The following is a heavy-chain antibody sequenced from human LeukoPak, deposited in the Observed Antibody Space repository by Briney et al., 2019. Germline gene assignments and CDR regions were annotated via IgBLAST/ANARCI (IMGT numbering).Heavy chain of an antibody. D-gene: IGHD2-2*01. CDR2: IFFSGST. CDR1: GGSISSGSYY. J-gene: IGHJ6*02. Sequence: PSETLSLTCTVSGGSISSGSYYWGWIRQPPGKGLEWIGSIFFSGSTYYNSSLKSRLTISVDTSKSQFSLKLSSVTAADTAVYYCARLGYCSSTNCRDSYGMDVWGQGTSVTVSS. CDR3: ARLGYCSSTNCRDSYGMDV. V-gene: IGHV4-39*01.